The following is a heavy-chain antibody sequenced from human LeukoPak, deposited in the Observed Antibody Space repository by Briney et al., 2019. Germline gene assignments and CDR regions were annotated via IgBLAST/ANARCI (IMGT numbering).Heavy chain of an antibody. CDR3: ARARITGTALSWFDP. CDR2: IIPILGIA. J-gene: IGHJ5*02. Sequence: SVKVSCKASGYTFSTYYMHWVRQAPGQGLEWMGRIIPILGIANYAQKFQGRVTITADKSTSTAYMELSSLRSEDTAVYYCARARITGTALSWFDPWGQGTLVTVSS. V-gene: IGHV1-69*04. CDR1: GYTFSTYY. D-gene: IGHD1/OR15-1a*01.